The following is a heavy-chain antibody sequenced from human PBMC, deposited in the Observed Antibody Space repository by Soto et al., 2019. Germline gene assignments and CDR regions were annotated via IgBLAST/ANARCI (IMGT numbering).Heavy chain of an antibody. D-gene: IGHD4-17*01. CDR2: IYTSGST. V-gene: IGHV4-4*07. Sequence: SETLSLTCTVSGGSISSYYWSWIRQPAGKGLEWTGRIYTSGSTNYNPSLKSRVTMSVDTSKNQFSLKLSSVTAADTAVYYCARDRMTTVTTELGYYYGMDVWGQGTTVTV. CDR1: GGSISSYY. J-gene: IGHJ6*02. CDR3: ARDRMTTVTTELGYYYGMDV.